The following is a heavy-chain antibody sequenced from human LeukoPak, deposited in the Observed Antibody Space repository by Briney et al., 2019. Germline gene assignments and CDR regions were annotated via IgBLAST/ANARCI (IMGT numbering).Heavy chain of an antibody. Sequence: GGSLRLSCAASGFTFSSYGMHWVRQAPGKGLEWVAVIWYDGSNKYYADSVKGRFTVSRDNSKNTLYLQMNSLRAEDTAVYYWAKDLIEMATITRGRFDPWGQGPLVSVSS. CDR3: AKDLIEMATITRGRFDP. CDR2: IWYDGSNK. V-gene: IGHV3-33*06. D-gene: IGHD5-24*01. CDR1: GFTFSSYG. J-gene: IGHJ5*02.